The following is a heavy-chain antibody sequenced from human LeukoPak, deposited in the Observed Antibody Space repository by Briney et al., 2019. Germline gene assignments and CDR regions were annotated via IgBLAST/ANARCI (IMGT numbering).Heavy chain of an antibody. CDR2: INPDGGVT. D-gene: IGHD2-8*01. CDR1: GYSFTRYY. V-gene: IGHV1-2*02. CDR3: ARGPNHYYYMDF. Sequence: GASVKVSCKASGYSFTRYYIHWVRQAPGHGLEWMGWINPDGGVTKSAQNFQGRVTMTRDKSINTVYMELSGLTSDDTALYYCARGPNHYYYMDFWGTGTTVSVSS. J-gene: IGHJ6*03.